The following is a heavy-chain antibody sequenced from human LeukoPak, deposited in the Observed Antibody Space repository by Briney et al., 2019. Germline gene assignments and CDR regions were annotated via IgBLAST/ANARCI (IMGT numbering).Heavy chain of an antibody. D-gene: IGHD1-14*01. V-gene: IGHV4-61*02. CDR3: ARHLPAPESTNYFDY. CDR2: IYTSGST. J-gene: IGHJ4*02. CDR1: GDSISSGSYY. Sequence: SETLSLTCTVSGDSISSGSYYWSWIRQPAGKGLEWIGRIYTSGSTNYNPSLKSRVTISVDTSKNQFSLKLSSVTAADTAVYYCARHLPAPESTNYFDYWGQGTVVTVSS.